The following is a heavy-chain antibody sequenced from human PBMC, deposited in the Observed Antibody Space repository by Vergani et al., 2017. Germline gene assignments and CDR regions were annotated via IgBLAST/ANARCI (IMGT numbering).Heavy chain of an antibody. CDR2: IIPIFGTA. CDR3: ARVGYSYGYDELLWGAFDI. CDR1: GGTFSSYA. V-gene: IGHV1-69*06. Sequence: QVQLVQSGAEVKKPGSSVKVSCKASGGTFSSYAISWVRQAPGQGLEWMGGIIPIFGTANYAQKFQGRVTITADKSTSTAYMELSSLRSEDTAVYYCARVGYSYGYDELLWGAFDIGGQGTMVTVSS. D-gene: IGHD5-18*01. J-gene: IGHJ3*02.